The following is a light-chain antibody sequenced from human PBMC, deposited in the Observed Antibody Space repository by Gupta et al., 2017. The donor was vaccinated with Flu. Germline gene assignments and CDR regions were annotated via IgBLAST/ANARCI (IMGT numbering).Light chain of an antibody. J-gene: IGKJ4*01. CDR2: VAS. Sequence: DIQMTQSPSSLSASVGDRVTITCRASQSIGTYLSWYQKKPGKAPELLIYVASTLYSGVPSRFRGSGSGTDFDLTISGLQPDDFASYYCQQTDSPTRTFGGGTKLDIK. CDR1: QSIGTY. V-gene: IGKV1-39*01. CDR3: QQTDSPTRT.